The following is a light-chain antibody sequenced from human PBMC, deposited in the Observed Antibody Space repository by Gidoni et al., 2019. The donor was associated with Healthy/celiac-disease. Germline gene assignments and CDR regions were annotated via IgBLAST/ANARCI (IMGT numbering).Light chain of an antibody. CDR3: SSYTSSSTPLYV. V-gene: IGLV2-14*03. J-gene: IGLJ1*01. CDR1: SSDVGGYNY. CDR2: DVS. Sequence: QSALTQPASVSGSPGQSIPISGTGTSSDVGGYNYVSWYQQHPGKAPKLMIYDVSTRPSGVSTRFSGSKSGNTASLTISGLQAEDEADYYCSSYTSSSTPLYVFGTGTKVTVL.